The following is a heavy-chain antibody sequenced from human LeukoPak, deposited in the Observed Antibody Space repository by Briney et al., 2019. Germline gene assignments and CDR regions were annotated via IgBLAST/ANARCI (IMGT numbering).Heavy chain of an antibody. CDR1: GFTLSNSA. CDR3: AKETYSNSHFDY. D-gene: IGHD6-6*01. CDR2: ISGSGGST. Sequence: PGGSLRLSCAASGFTLSNSAMSWVRQAPGKGLEWVSAISGSGGSTYYADSVKGRFTISRDNSKNTLYLQMNSLRAEDTAVYYCAKETYSNSHFDYWGQGTLVTVSS. J-gene: IGHJ4*02. V-gene: IGHV3-23*01.